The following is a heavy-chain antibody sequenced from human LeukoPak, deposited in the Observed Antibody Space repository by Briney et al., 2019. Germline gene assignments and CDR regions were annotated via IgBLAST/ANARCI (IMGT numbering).Heavy chain of an antibody. CDR2: ISGDGGKT. CDR3: AKSNNAHMVRGLNPIHHPYFDY. D-gene: IGHD3-10*01. Sequence: GGSLRLSCAASGFTFENFWMHWVRQVPGKGLVWVSRISGDGGKTDYVDSVKGRFTISRDNAKNSLYLQMNSLRAEDTALYYCAKSNNAHMVRGLNPIHHPYFDYWGQGTLVTVSS. CDR1: GFTFENFW. V-gene: IGHV3-74*01. J-gene: IGHJ4*02.